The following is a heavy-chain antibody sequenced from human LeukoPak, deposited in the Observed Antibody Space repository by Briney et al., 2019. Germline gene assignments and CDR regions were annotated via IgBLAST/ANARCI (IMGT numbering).Heavy chain of an antibody. CDR1: GFIVSRYS. D-gene: IGHD2-2*01. J-gene: IGHJ4*02. CDR3: ARAYCSSITCFE. CDR2: ISTSYSGI. V-gene: IGHV3-48*01. Sequence: GGSLRLSCAASGFIVSRYSMTWVRQAPGKGLEWVSSISTSYSGIYYADSVKGRFTISRDNAKNSLYLQIDSLRADDTAVYYCARAYCSSITCFEWGQGTLVTVSS.